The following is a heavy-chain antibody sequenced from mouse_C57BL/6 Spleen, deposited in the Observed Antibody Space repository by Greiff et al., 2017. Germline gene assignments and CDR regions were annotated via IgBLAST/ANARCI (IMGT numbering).Heavy chain of an antibody. V-gene: IGHV1-82*01. CDR3: ARATVPVFDYFDA. CDR2: IYPGDGDT. CDR1: GYAFSSSW. D-gene: IGHD1-1*01. J-gene: IGHJ2*01. Sequence: VQLQQSGPELVKPGPSVKISCKASGYAFSSSWMHWVKQRPGKGLEWIGRIYPGDGDTNYNGKFKGKATLTADKSSSTAYMKLSSLTSEASAVSVCARATVPVFDYFDAWGQGATLTVSS.